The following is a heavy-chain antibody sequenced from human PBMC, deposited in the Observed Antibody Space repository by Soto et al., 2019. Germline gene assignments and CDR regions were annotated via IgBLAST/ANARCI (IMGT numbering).Heavy chain of an antibody. D-gene: IGHD1-1*01. CDR1: GFTFSDYY. CDR3: ARDFQTGIRRYYYYGMDV. J-gene: IGHJ6*02. Sequence: GGSLRLSCAASGFTFSDYYMSWIRQAPGKGLEWVSYISSSGSTIYYADSVKGRFTISRDNAKNSLYLQMNSLRAEDTAVYYCARDFQTGIRRYYYYGMDVWGQGTTVTVSS. CDR2: ISSSGSTI. V-gene: IGHV3-11*01.